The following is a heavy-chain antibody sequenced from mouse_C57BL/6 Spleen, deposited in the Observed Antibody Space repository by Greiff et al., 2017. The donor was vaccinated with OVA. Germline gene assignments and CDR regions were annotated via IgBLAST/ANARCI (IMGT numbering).Heavy chain of an antibody. Sequence: EVKLMESGEGLVKPGGSLKLSCAASGFTFSSYAMSWVRQTPEKRLEWVAYISSGGDYIYYADTVKGRFTISRDNARNTLYLQMSSLKSEDTAMYYCTREGISYAMDYWGQGTSVTVSS. CDR3: TREGISYAMDY. CDR1: GFTFSSYA. CDR2: ISSGGDYI. J-gene: IGHJ4*01. V-gene: IGHV5-9-1*02.